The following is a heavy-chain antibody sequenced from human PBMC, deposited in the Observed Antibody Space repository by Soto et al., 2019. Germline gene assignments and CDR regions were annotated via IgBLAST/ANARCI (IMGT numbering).Heavy chain of an antibody. D-gene: IGHD4-17*01. J-gene: IGHJ6*02. V-gene: IGHV3-30*18. CDR3: AKATVSTGYYYAMDV. CDR2: VSSERSNK. Sequence: GGPLRLSCAGSGFTFSSYGMYWVRQAPGQGLEWVALVSSERSNKHYAASVKGRFTLSRDNSKNTLYLQMDSLRVEDTAVYYCAKATVSTGYYYAMDVWGQGTTVTVSS. CDR1: GFTFSSYG.